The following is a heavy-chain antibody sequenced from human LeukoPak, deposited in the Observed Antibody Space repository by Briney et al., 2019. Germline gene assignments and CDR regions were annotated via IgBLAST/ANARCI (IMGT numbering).Heavy chain of an antibody. CDR1: GGSISSYY. V-gene: IGHV4-59*01. D-gene: IGHD6-6*01. J-gene: IGHJ6*03. CDR3: ARASVYYYYYMDV. CDR2: IYYSGST. Sequence: PSETLSLTCTVSGGSISSYYWSWIRQPPGKGLEWIGYIYYSGSTNYNPSLKSRVTISVDTSKNQFSLKLSSVTAADTAVYYRARASVYYYYYMDVWGKGTTVTVSS.